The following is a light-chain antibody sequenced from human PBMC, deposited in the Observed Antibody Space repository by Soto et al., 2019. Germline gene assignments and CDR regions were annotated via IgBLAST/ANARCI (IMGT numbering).Light chain of an antibody. V-gene: IGKV3-15*01. Sequence: EIVMTQSPATLSVSPGERATLSCRVSQSVSSNLAWYQQKPGRAPRLLIYGASTRATVIPARFSGSGSGTEFTLTISSLQSEDFAVYYCQQYSNWPITFGPGTKVDIK. CDR2: GAS. CDR3: QQYSNWPIT. CDR1: QSVSSN. J-gene: IGKJ3*01.